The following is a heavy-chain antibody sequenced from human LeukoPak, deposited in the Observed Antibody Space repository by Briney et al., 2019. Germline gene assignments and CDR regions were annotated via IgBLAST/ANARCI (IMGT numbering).Heavy chain of an antibody. V-gene: IGHV3-33*01. D-gene: IGHD6-13*01. CDR3: ARGPGGIEAAGTDY. CDR2: IWYDGSNK. Sequence: GGPLRLSCAASGFTFSSYGMHWVRQAPGKGLEWVAVIWYDGSNKYYADSVKGRLTISRDNSKNTLYLQMNSLRAEDTAVYYCARGPGGIEAAGTDYWRQGTLVTVSS. J-gene: IGHJ4*02. CDR1: GFTFSSYG.